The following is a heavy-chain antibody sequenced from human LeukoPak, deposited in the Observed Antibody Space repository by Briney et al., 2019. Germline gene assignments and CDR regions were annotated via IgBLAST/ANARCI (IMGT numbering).Heavy chain of an antibody. CDR1: GFTFSAYS. CDR3: ARDILTKQAYSGYDN. D-gene: IGHD5-12*01. Sequence: GGSLRLSCAASGFTFSAYSMNWVRQAPGKGPDWVSYISSRSFTIYYADSVKGRFTISRDNAKNSLYLEMNSLRDEDTAVYYCARDILTKQAYSGYDNWGQGTLVTVSS. V-gene: IGHV3-48*02. J-gene: IGHJ4*02. CDR2: ISSRSFTI.